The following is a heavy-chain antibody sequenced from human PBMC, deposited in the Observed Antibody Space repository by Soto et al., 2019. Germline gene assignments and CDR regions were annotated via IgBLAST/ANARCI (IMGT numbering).Heavy chain of an antibody. J-gene: IGHJ6*03. CDR1: GFTVSSNY. V-gene: IGHV3-66*01. Sequence: GGSLRLSCAASGFTVSSNYMSWVRQAPGKGLEWVSVIYSGGSTYYADSVKGRFTISRDNSKNTLYLQMNSLRAEDTAVYYCARDYGDSYYYYYYMDVWGKGTTVTVSS. CDR2: IYSGGST. CDR3: ARDYGDSYYYYYYMDV. D-gene: IGHD4-17*01.